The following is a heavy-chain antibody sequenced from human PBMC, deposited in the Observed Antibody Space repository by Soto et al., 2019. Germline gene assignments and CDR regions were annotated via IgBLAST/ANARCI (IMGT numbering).Heavy chain of an antibody. CDR3: ARARSSTDHFYYYYGMDV. J-gene: IGHJ6*02. D-gene: IGHD6-13*01. CDR2: ISSSSSYI. CDR1: GFTFSSYS. Sequence: EVQLVESGGGLVKPGGSLRLSCAASGFTFSSYSMNWVRQAPGKGLEWVSSISSSSSYIYYADSVKGRFTISRDNAKNSLYLQMNSLRAEDTAVYYCARARSSTDHFYYYYGMDVWGQGTTVTVSS. V-gene: IGHV3-21*01.